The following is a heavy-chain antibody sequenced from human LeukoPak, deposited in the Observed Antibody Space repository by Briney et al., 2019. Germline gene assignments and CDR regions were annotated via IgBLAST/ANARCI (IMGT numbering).Heavy chain of an antibody. V-gene: IGHV3-33*06. J-gene: IGHJ4*02. CDR3: VKDAQRGFDYSNSLQH. CDR1: GFTFSHYG. CDR2: IWSDATNQ. D-gene: IGHD4-11*01. Sequence: GGSLRLSCEASGFTFSHYGMHWVRQAPGKGLEWVAVIWSDATNQYYSHSVKGRFTISRDNFKRTVSLQMNSLRAEDTAVYYCVKDAQRGFDYSNSLQHWGQGSLVTVSS.